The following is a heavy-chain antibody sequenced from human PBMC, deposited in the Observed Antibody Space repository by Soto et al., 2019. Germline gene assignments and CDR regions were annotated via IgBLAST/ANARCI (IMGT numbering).Heavy chain of an antibody. Sequence: SSETLSLTCTVSGASISGFYWSWIRRSAGKGLEWIGRIYATGTTDYNPSLKSRVMMSVDTSKKQFSLKLRSVTAADTAVYYCVRDGTKTLRDWFDPWGQGISVTVSS. J-gene: IGHJ5*02. CDR1: GASISGFY. V-gene: IGHV4-4*07. CDR3: VRDGTKTLRDWFDP. D-gene: IGHD1-1*01. CDR2: IYATGTT.